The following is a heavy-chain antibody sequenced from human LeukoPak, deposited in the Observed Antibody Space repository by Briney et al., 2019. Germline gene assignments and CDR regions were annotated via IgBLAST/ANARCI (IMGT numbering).Heavy chain of an antibody. J-gene: IGHJ4*02. CDR2: INHSGST. Sequence: SETLSLTCAVYGGSFSGYYWSWIRQPPGKGLEWIGEINHSGSTNYNPSLKSRVTISVDTSKNQFSLKLSSVTAADTAVYCCAKNPRKYYFDYWGQGTLVTVSS. CDR1: GGSFSGYY. CDR3: AKNPRKYYFDY. V-gene: IGHV4-34*01.